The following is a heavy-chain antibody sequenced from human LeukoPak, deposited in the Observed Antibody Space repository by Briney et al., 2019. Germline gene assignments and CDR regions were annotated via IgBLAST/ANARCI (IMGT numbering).Heavy chain of an antibody. CDR2: MNPNSGNT. CDR3: ARGRGSGHKENWFDP. V-gene: IGHV1-8*01. Sequence: GASVKVSCKASGYTFTTYDINWVRQATGQGFEGMGWMNPNSGNTGYAQKFQGRVTMTRNTSISTAYMELSSLRSEDTAVYYCARGRGSGHKENWFDPWGQGTLVTVSS. J-gene: IGHJ5*02. D-gene: IGHD6-19*01. CDR1: GYTFTTYD.